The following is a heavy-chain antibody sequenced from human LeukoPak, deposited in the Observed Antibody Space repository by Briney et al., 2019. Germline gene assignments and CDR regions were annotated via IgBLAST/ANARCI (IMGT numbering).Heavy chain of an antibody. J-gene: IGHJ4*02. CDR2: ITTATSSYI. V-gene: IGHV3-21*01. CDR3: ARDYGGPHYFDY. Sequence: PGGSLRLSCAASGFTFSSHDMNWVRQAPEKGLEWVSSITTATSSYIYYADSVKGRFTISRDDAKNSLYLQMDSLRAEDTAVYYCARDYGGPHYFDYWGQGTLVTVSS. D-gene: IGHD2-15*01. CDR1: GFTFSSHD.